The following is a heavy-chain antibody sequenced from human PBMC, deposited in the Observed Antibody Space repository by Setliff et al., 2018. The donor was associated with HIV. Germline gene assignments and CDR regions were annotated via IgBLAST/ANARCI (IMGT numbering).Heavy chain of an antibody. Sequence: GGSLRLSCAASGFNVNNNYMSWVRQAPGKGLEWVSVIYDGGATYYGDSVKGRFTISRDNSKNALYLQMNSLRVEDTAVYYCARPHTWGEYDYWGQGTLVTVSS. CDR1: GFNVNNNY. CDR2: IYDGGAT. D-gene: IGHD4-17*01. CDR3: ARPHTWGEYDY. V-gene: IGHV3-66*02. J-gene: IGHJ4*01.